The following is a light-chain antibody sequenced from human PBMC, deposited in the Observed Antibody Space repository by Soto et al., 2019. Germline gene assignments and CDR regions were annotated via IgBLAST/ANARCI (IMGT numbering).Light chain of an antibody. CDR1: QSVSSSY. V-gene: IGKV3D-20*02. CDR2: DAS. Sequence: EIVLTQSPGTLSLSPGERDTLSCRASQSVSSSYLAWYQQKPGQAPRLLIYDASYRATGIPARFSGSGSVTDFTLTISSLEPEDFAVYYCQQRSNWITFGQGTRLEIK. CDR3: QQRSNWIT. J-gene: IGKJ5*01.